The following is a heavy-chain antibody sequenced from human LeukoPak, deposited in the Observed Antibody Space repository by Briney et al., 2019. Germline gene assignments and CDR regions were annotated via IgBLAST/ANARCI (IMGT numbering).Heavy chain of an antibody. CDR3: AKDYSSGWYYFQH. CDR2: ISGSGGST. CDR1: GFTFSSYA. Sequence: GGSLRLSCAASGFTFSSYAMSWVRQAPGKGPEWVSAISGSGGSTYYADSVKGRFTISRDNSKNTLYLQMNSLRAEDTAVYYCAKDYSSGWYYFQHWGQGTLVTVSS. V-gene: IGHV3-23*01. D-gene: IGHD6-19*01. J-gene: IGHJ1*01.